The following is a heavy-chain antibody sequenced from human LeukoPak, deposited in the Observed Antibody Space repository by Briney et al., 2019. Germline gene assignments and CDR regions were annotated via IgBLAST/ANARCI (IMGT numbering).Heavy chain of an antibody. D-gene: IGHD3-10*01. CDR3: ARDLYYYGSGSYYNQFDY. J-gene: IGHJ4*02. CDR2: IYHSGST. CDR1: GGSISSSNW. Sequence: SGTLSLTCAVSGGSISSSNWWSWVRQPPGKGLEWIGEIYHSGSTNYNPSLKSRVTMSVDTSKNQFSLKLSSVTAADTAVYYCARDLYYYGSGSYYNQFDYWGQGTLVTVSS. V-gene: IGHV4-4*02.